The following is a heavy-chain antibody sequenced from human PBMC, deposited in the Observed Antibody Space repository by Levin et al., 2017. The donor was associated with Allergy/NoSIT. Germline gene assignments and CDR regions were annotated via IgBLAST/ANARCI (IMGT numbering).Heavy chain of an antibody. Sequence: GGSLRLSCAASGFTFSSYDMHWVRQATGKGLEWVSAIGTAGDTYYPGSVKGRFTISRENAKNSLYLQMNSLRAGDTAVYYCARGGACCSSTSCYRTGPNYYYYGMDVWGQGTTVTVSS. CDR3: ARGGACCSSTSCYRTGPNYYYYGMDV. CDR2: IGTAGDT. D-gene: IGHD2-2*01. J-gene: IGHJ6*02. CDR1: GFTFSSYD. V-gene: IGHV3-13*04.